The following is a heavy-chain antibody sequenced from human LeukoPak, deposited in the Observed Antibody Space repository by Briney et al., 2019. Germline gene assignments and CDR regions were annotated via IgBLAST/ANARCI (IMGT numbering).Heavy chain of an antibody. J-gene: IGHJ5*02. Sequence: GGSLRLSCAASGFTFSNYAMHWVRQAPGKGLEWVAVISYDGSNKYYADSVKGRFTISRDNSKNTLYLQMNSLRAEDTAVYYCARHPGPYYYGSGTSVDPWGQGTLVTVSS. CDR1: GFTFSNYA. CDR2: ISYDGSNK. V-gene: IGHV3-30*04. CDR3: ARHPGPYYYGSGTSVDP. D-gene: IGHD3-10*01.